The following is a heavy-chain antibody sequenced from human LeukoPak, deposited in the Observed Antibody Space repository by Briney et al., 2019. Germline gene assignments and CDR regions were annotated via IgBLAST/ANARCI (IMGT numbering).Heavy chain of an antibody. J-gene: IGHJ4*02. D-gene: IGHD5-12*01. CDR2: IYYSGST. CDR3: ARDSGSSVDY. V-gene: IGHV4-59*02. CDR1: GGSVSSYY. Sequence: SETLSLTCTVSGGSVSSYYWSWIRQPPGKGLEWIGYIYYSGSTNYNPSLKSRVTISVDTSKNQFSLKLSSATAADTAVYYCARDSGSSVDYWGQGTLVTVSS.